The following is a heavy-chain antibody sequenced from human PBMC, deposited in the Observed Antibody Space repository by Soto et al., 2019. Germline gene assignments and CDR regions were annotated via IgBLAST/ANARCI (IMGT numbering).Heavy chain of an antibody. CDR1: GYTLTELS. Sequence: ASVKVSCKVSGYTLTELSMHWVRQAPGKGLEWMGGSDPEDGETIYAQKFQGRVTMTEDTSTDTAYMELSSLRSEDTAVYYCATGSIAARPFDYWGQGTLVTVSS. D-gene: IGHD6-6*01. CDR3: ATGSIAARPFDY. CDR2: SDPEDGET. J-gene: IGHJ4*02. V-gene: IGHV1-24*01.